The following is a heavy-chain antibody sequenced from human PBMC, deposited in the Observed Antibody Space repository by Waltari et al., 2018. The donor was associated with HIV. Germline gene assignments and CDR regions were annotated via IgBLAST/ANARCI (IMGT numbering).Heavy chain of an antibody. D-gene: IGHD6-19*01. V-gene: IGHV3-21*01. CDR3: ATGGWSFYDV. Sequence: LVESGGGLVKPGGSLRLSCEATGLTLSSFSMHWVRQAPGKGLEWVSSISSGGLYIHYADSVKGRFTISRHNANNSLFLQMNSLRAEDTAVYYCATGGWSFYDVWGRGTLVIVSS. CDR1: GLTLSSFS. J-gene: IGHJ4*02. CDR2: ISSGGLYI.